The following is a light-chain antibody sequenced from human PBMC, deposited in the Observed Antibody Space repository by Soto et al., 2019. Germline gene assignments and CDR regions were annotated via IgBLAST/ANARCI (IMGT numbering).Light chain of an antibody. CDR2: EVT. V-gene: IGLV2-8*01. J-gene: IGLJ2*01. CDR3: SSYGGNNNYVI. Sequence: QSVLTQPPSASGSPGQSVTISCSGTSSDIGAYNYVSWYQQHPGKAPKLLISEVTKRPSGVPDRFSGSKSGNTASLTVSGLHGDDEADYYCSSYGGNNNYVIFGGGTQLTVL. CDR1: SSDIGAYNY.